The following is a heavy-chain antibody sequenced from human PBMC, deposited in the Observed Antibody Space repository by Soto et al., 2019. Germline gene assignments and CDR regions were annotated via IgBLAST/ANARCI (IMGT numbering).Heavy chain of an antibody. V-gene: IGHV1-46*03. CDR2: INPSGVGI. Sequence: ASVKVSCKASGYIFINYYMHWVRQAPGQGLEWMGIINPSGVGISYAQKFQGRVTLTSDTSTTTVYMELSSLRSEDTAVYYCVRDINTVRFYGTSGYLNWFDPWGQGTLVTVSA. CDR1: GYIFINYY. D-gene: IGHD3-22*01. J-gene: IGHJ5*02. CDR3: VRDINTVRFYGTSGYLNWFDP.